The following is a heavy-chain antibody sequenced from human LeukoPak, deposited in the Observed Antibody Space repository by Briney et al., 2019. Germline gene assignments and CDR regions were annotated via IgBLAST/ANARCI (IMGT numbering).Heavy chain of an antibody. CDR1: GFTFSSYA. CDR2: ISYDGSNK. V-gene: IGHV3-30-3*01. D-gene: IGHD3-16*01. Sequence: GGSLRLSCEASGFTFSSYAMHWVRQAPGKGLEWVAVISYDGSNKYYADSVKGRFTISRDNSKNTLYLQMNSLRAEDTAVYYCARDLGDYADYWGQGTLVTVSS. CDR3: ARDLGDYADY. J-gene: IGHJ4*02.